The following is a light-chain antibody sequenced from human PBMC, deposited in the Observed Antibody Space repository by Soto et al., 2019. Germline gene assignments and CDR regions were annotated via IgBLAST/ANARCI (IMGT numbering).Light chain of an antibody. J-gene: IGLJ2*01. V-gene: IGLV1-44*01. CDR2: GSN. Sequence: QSVLTQPPSASGTPGQRVTIPCSGSNSNIKTNTVNWYQQFPGAAPKVVIYGSNQRPSGVPDRFSGSRSGTSASLAISGLRSDDEADYYFAAWDDSLRGVVFGGGTKLTVL. CDR3: AAWDDSLRGVV. CDR1: NSNIKTNT.